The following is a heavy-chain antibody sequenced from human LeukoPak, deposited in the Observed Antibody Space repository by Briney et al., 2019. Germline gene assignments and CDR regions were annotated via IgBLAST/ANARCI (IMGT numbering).Heavy chain of an antibody. CDR1: GGSISSTSYY. D-gene: IGHD2-15*01. J-gene: IGHJ4*02. Sequence: PSETLSLTRSVSGGSISSTSYYWGWIRQPPGKGLEWIGSVYYSGTTYYNPSLNSRVNISVDTSKNQFSLKLSSVTAADTAVYYCASQGGCSGGSCFSRIDSWGQGTLVTVSS. V-gene: IGHV4-39*01. CDR3: ASQGGCSGGSCFSRIDS. CDR2: VYYSGTT.